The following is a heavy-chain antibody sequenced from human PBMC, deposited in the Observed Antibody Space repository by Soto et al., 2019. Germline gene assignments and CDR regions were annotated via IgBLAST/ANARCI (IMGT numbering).Heavy chain of an antibody. D-gene: IGHD1-7*01. J-gene: IGHJ4*02. CDR1: GFTFDDYA. CDR2: ISWNSGSI. CDR3: AKDYDNWNSLDY. Sequence: GGSLRLSCAASGFTFDDYAMHWVRQAPGKGLEWVSGISWNSGSIGYADSVKGRFTISRDNAKNSLYLQMNSLRAEDTALYYCAKDYDNWNSLDYWGQGTLVTVSS. V-gene: IGHV3-9*01.